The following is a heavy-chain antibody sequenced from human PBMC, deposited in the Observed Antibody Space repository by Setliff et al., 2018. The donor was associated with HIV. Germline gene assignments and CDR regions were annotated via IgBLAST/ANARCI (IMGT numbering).Heavy chain of an antibody. Sequence: GGSLRLSCAASGFTFSTYPMSWVRQAPGKGLEWVSAISSGGEIMFYADSVKGRLTISRDNAKNSLYLQMNSLRAEDTAVYYCARASYYYDSSGWVDYWGQGTLVTVSS. CDR2: ISSGGEIM. CDR3: ARASYYYDSSGWVDY. V-gene: IGHV3-23*01. J-gene: IGHJ4*02. D-gene: IGHD3-22*01. CDR1: GFTFSTYP.